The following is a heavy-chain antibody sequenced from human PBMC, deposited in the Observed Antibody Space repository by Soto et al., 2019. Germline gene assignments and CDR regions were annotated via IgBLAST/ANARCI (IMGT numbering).Heavy chain of an antibody. CDR1: GFPFTSSA. CDR2: IAVGSGYT. Sequence: ASVKVSCKASGFPFTSSAFQWVRHARGQRLEWIGWIAVGSGYTNYAQRFQDRVTLTRDMSTATTYMELSRLTSEDTAIYYCAADATAWQQMVPSDYWGQGTLVTVSS. V-gene: IGHV1-58*01. D-gene: IGHD2-8*01. CDR3: AADATAWQQMVPSDY. J-gene: IGHJ4*02.